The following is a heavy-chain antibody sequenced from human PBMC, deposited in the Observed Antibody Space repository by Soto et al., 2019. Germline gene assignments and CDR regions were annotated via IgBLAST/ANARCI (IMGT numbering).Heavy chain of an antibody. V-gene: IGHV1-2*02. D-gene: IGHD3-3*01. CDR3: ARGQSPYYDFWSGLGRDAFDI. J-gene: IGHJ3*02. CDR1: GYTFTGYY. CDR2: INPNSGGT. Sequence: ASVKVSCKASGYTFTGYYMHWVRQAPGQGLEWMGWINPNSGGTNYAQKFQGRVTMTRDTSISTAYMELSRLRSDDTAVYYCARGQSPYYDFWSGLGRDAFDIWGQGTMVTVSS.